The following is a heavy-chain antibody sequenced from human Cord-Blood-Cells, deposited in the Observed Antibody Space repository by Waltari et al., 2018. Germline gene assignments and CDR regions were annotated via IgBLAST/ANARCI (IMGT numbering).Heavy chain of an antibody. CDR3: ARGDDNFLTGFWY. CDR2: INHSGST. J-gene: IGHJ4*02. V-gene: IGHV4-34*01. D-gene: IGHD3-9*01. Sequence: QVRLQQWGAGLLKPSETLSLTCAVYGGSFSGYYWSWIRQPPGKGLEWIEEINHSGSTNYNPSLKSRVTISVDTSKNQFSLKLSSVTAADTAVYYCARGDDNFLTGFWYWGQGTLVTVSS. CDR1: GGSFSGYY.